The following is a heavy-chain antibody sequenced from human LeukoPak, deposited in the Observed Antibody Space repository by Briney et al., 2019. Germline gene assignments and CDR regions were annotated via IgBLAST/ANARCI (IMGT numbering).Heavy chain of an antibody. D-gene: IGHD1-14*01. J-gene: IGHJ6*03. V-gene: IGHV4-34*01. Sequence: SETLSLTCGVDGRPFSGYYWSWIPHPPGKGLEWIGEINHSGSTNYNPSLKSRVTISLDTTNNQFSLKLSSVTAADTAVYYCARGPRNMNSYYYYMDVWGKGTTVTVSS. CDR2: INHSGST. CDR1: GRPFSGYY. CDR3: ARGPRNMNSYYYYMDV.